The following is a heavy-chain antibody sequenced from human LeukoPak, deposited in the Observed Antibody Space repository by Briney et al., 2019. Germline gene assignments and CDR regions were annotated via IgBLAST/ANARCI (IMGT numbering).Heavy chain of an antibody. Sequence: GGSLRLSCAASGFTFDDYAMHWVRQAPGKGLEWVSGISCNSGSIGYADSVKGRFTISRDNAKNSLYLQMNTLRAEDTAVYYCARDKSGNYWGQGTLVTVSS. J-gene: IGHJ4*02. CDR1: GFTFDDYA. CDR2: ISCNSGSI. CDR3: ARDKSGNY. V-gene: IGHV3-9*01. D-gene: IGHD3-10*01.